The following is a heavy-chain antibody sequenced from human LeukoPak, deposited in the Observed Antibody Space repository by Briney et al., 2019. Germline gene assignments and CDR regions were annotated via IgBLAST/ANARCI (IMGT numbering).Heavy chain of an antibody. CDR1: GYTLTELS. CDR3: ATVTVVVPAARYYYYGMDV. V-gene: IGHV1-24*01. J-gene: IGHJ6*02. D-gene: IGHD2-2*01. CDR2: FDPEDGET. Sequence: ASVKVSRKVAGYTLTELSMHWVRQAPGKGLEWMGGFDPEDGETIYAQKFQGRVTMTEDTSTDTAYMELSSLRSGDTAVYYCATVTVVVPAARYYYYGMDVWGQGTTVTVSS.